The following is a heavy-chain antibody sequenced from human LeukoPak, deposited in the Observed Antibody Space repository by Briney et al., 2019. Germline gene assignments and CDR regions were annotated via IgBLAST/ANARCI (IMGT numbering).Heavy chain of an antibody. CDR3: ARNYKSHYDILTGYFDY. J-gene: IGHJ4*02. D-gene: IGHD3-9*01. V-gene: IGHV4-39*07. CDR2: IYYSGST. CDR1: GGSISSSSYY. Sequence: SETLSLTCTVSGGSISSSSYYWGWIRQPPGKGLEWIGSIYYSGSTYYNPSLKSRVTISVDTSKNQFSLKLSSVTAADTAVYYCARNYKSHYDILTGYFDYWGQGTLVTVSS.